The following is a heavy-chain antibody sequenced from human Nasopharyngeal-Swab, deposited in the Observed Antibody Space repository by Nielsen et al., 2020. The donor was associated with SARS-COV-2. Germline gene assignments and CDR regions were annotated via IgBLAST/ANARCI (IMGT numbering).Heavy chain of an antibody. V-gene: IGHV4-59*01. D-gene: IGHD6-19*01. CDR2: IYYSGST. CDR3: ARALTTYSSGWYIDY. CDR1: GDSISSYY. Sequence: SETLSLTCTVSGDSISSYYWSWIRQPPGKGLEWIGYIYYSGSTNYNPSLKSRVTISVDTSKNQFSLKLSSVTAADTAVYYCARALTTYSSGWYIDYWGQGTLVTVSS. J-gene: IGHJ4*02.